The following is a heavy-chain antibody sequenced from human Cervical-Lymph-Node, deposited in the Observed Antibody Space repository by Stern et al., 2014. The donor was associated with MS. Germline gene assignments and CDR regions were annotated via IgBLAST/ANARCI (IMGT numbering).Heavy chain of an antibody. CDR2: IHPGDSDT. Sequence: VQLLQPGAEVKKPGESLRISCKASGYVFTTYWIGWVRQMPGNGLEWMVLIHPGDSDTRYSPSFQGQVTISADKSITTAYLQWSSLRASDTAIYYCATSLGDYVANWGQGTLVTVSS. J-gene: IGHJ4*02. V-gene: IGHV5-51*01. D-gene: IGHD7-27*01. CDR3: ATSLGDYVAN. CDR1: GYVFTTYW.